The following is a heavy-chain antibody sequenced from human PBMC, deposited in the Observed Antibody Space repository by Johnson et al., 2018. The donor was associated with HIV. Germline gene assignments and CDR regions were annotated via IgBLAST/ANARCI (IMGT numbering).Heavy chain of an antibody. V-gene: IGHV3-NL1*01. CDR2: IYSGGST. CDR3: ARELEFGDLRKNDAFDI. Sequence: QVQLVESGGGVVQPGRSLRLSCAASGFTFSSYAMHWVRQAPGKGLEWVSVIYSGGSTYYADSVKGRFTISRDNSKNTLYLQMNSLRAEDTAVYYCARELEFGDLRKNDAFDIWGQGTMVTVSS. CDR1: GFTFSSYA. D-gene: IGHD4-17*01. J-gene: IGHJ3*02.